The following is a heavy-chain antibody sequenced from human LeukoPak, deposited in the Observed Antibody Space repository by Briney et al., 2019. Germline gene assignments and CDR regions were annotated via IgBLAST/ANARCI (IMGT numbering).Heavy chain of an antibody. CDR2: INWNGGST. J-gene: IGHJ4*02. CDR1: GFTFSSYA. CDR3: ARGGYSGSYFAY. D-gene: IGHD1-26*01. Sequence: GGSLRLSCAASGFTFSSYAMHWVRQAPGKGLEWVSGINWNGGSTGYADSVKGRFTISRDNAKNSLYVQMNSLRAEDTALYYCARGGYSGSYFAYWGQGTLVTVSS. V-gene: IGHV3-20*04.